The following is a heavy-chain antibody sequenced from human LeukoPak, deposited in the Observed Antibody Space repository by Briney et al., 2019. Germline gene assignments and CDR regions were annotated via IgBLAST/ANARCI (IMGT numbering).Heavy chain of an antibody. CDR2: INSDGSST. V-gene: IGHV3-74*01. Sequence: GGSLRLCCAASGFTFSNYWMHWVRQAPGKGLVWVSRINSDGSSTTYADSVKGRFTLSRDNAENTLYLQMNSLRAEDTAVYYCARLIGGNAFDIWGQGTMVTVSS. D-gene: IGHD3-10*01. J-gene: IGHJ3*02. CDR1: GFTFSNYW. CDR3: ARLIGGNAFDI.